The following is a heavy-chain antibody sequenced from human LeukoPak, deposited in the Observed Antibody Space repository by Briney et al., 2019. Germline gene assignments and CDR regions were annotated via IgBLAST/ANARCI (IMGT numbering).Heavy chain of an antibody. CDR1: GGSISSYY. Sequence: SETLSLTCTVSGGSISSYYWSWIRQPPGKGLEWIGYIYYSGSTNYNPSLKSRVTISVDTSKNQFSLKLSSVTAADTAVYYCARLSGCTGDNCYDVVYWGQGTLVTVSS. V-gene: IGHV4-59*01. CDR3: ARLSGCTGDNCYDVVY. J-gene: IGHJ4*02. CDR2: IYYSGST. D-gene: IGHD2-8*02.